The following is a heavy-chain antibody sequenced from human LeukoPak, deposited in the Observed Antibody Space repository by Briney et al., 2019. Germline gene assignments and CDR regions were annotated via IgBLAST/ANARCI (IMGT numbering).Heavy chain of an antibody. Sequence: PGGSLRLSCAASGFTFSSYAMSWVRQAPGKGLEWAAFIRYDGSNKYYADSVKGRFTISRDNSKNTLYLQMNSLRAADTAVYYCAKDPTHYRVWDDYDSTVLSYWGQGTLVTVSS. CDR2: IRYDGSNK. J-gene: IGHJ4*02. D-gene: IGHD3-22*01. V-gene: IGHV3-30*02. CDR1: GFTFSSYA. CDR3: AKDPTHYRVWDDYDSTVLSY.